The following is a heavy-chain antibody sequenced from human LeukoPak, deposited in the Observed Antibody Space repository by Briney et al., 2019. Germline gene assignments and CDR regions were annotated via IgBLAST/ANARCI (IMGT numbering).Heavy chain of an antibody. CDR3: AREVRRDGYKSHDAFDI. D-gene: IGHD5-24*01. V-gene: IGHV1-69*13. CDR1: GGTFSSYA. J-gene: IGHJ3*02. CDR2: IIPIFGTA. Sequence: ASVKVSCKASGGTFSSYAISWVRQAPGQGLEWMGGIIPIFGTANYAQKFQGRVTITADESTSTAYMELSSLRSDDTAVYYCAREVRRDGYKSHDAFDIWGQGTMVTVSS.